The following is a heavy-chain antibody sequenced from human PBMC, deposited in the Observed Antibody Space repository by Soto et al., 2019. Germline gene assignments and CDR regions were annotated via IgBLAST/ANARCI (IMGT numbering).Heavy chain of an antibody. D-gene: IGHD5-12*01. J-gene: IGHJ6*02. V-gene: IGHV4-39*01. CDR3: ATDSGYDNQGMDV. Sequence: PSETLSLTCTVSGGSISSSSYYWGWIRQPPGKGLEWIGSIYYSGSTYSNPSLKSRVTISVDTSKNQFSLKLSSATAADTAVYYCATDSGYDNQGMDVWGQGTTVTVAS. CDR1: GGSISSSSYY. CDR2: IYYSGST.